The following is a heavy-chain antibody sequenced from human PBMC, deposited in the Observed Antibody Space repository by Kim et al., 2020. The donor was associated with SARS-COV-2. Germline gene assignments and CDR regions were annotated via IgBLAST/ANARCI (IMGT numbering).Heavy chain of an antibody. Sequence: SVKSRFTISRDNSKNTLYPQMNSLRAEDTAVYYCAKAATGIVGATRDFDYWGQGTLVTVSS. V-gene: IGHV3-23*01. CDR3: AKAATGIVGATRDFDY. J-gene: IGHJ4*02. D-gene: IGHD1-26*01.